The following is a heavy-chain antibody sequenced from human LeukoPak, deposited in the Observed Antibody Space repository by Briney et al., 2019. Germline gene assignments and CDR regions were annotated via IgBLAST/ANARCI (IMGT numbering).Heavy chain of an antibody. CDR1: GYTFTGYY. CDR2: INPHSGDT. CDR3: ARVRLSPYFFDY. Sequence: ASVKVSFTASGYTFTGYYMHWVRQAPGQGLEWMGWINPHSGDTIYAQKFQGRVTMTRDTSISTAYMELSRLRSDDTAVFYCARVRLSPYFFDYWGQGTLVTVSS. J-gene: IGHJ4*02. V-gene: IGHV1-2*02. D-gene: IGHD3-16*02.